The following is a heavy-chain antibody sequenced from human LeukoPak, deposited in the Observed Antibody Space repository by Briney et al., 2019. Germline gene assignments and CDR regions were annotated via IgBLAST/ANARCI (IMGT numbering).Heavy chain of an antibody. CDR3: ARSTSGSSWYYFDY. Sequence: PSGTLSLTCAVSGGSISSSNWWSWVRQPPGKGLEWIGEIYHSGSTNYNPSLKSRVTISVDKSKNQFSLKLSSVTAADTAVYYCARSTSGSSWYYFDYWGQGTLVTVSS. D-gene: IGHD6-13*01. V-gene: IGHV4-4*02. J-gene: IGHJ4*02. CDR1: GGSISSSNW. CDR2: IYHSGST.